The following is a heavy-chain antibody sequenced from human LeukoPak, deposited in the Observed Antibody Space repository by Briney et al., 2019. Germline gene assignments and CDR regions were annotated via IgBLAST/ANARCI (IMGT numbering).Heavy chain of an antibody. J-gene: IGHJ6*03. CDR2: ISAYNGNT. D-gene: IGHD3-10*01. V-gene: IGHV1-18*01. CDR3: ARLARGSDYYYYYMDV. Sequence: ASVKVSCKASGYTFTSYGISWVRQAPGQGLEWMGWISAYNGNTNYAQKLQGRVTMTTDTSTSTAYMELRSLRSDDTAVYYCARLARGSDYYYYYMDVWGKGTTVTVSS. CDR1: GYTFTSYG.